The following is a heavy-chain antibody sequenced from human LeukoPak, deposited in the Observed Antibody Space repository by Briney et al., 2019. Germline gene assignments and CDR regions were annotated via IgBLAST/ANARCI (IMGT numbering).Heavy chain of an antibody. CDR2: IYYSGST. CDR1: GGSISSGDYY. V-gene: IGHV4-30-4*01. D-gene: IGHD2-15*01. J-gene: IGHJ5*02. Sequence: PSQTLSLTCTVSGGSISSGDYYWSWIRQPPGKGLEWIGYIYYSGSTYYNPSLKSRVTISVDTSKNQFSLKLSSVTAADTAVYYCARGTTYCSGGSCYSQRNWFDPWGQGTLVTVSS. CDR3: ARGTTYCSGGSCYSQRNWFDP.